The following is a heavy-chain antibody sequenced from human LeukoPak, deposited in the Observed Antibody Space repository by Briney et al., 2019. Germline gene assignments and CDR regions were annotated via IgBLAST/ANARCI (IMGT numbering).Heavy chain of an antibody. CDR1: GGSISTGGYY. V-gene: IGHV4-31*03. CDR2: IYYSGST. J-gene: IGHJ4*02. CDR3: ARDGGFYSGLGSPYFDH. Sequence: SQTLSLICSVSGGSISTGGYYWSWIRQHPGKGLEWIGCIYYSGSTYYNPSLKSRVTMSVDTSKTQFSLKLSSVTAADTATYYCARDGGFYSGLGSPYFDHWGQGTLVTVSS. D-gene: IGHD3-10*01.